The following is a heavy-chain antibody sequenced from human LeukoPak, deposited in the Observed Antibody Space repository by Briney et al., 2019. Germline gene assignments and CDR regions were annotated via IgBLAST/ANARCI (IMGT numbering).Heavy chain of an antibody. CDR3: ARDSGDSYNSLDY. J-gene: IGHJ4*02. D-gene: IGHD5-24*01. V-gene: IGHV3-21*01. CDR2: ISSSSSYI. Sequence: PGGSLRLSCAASGFTFSSYSVNWVRQAPGKGLEWVSSISSSSSYIYYADSVKGRFTISRDNAKNSLYLQMNSLRAEDTAVYYCARDSGDSYNSLDYWGQGTLVTVSS. CDR1: GFTFSSYS.